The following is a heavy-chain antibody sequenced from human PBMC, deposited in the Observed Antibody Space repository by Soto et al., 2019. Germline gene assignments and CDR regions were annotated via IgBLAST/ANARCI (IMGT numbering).Heavy chain of an antibody. Sequence: PGGSLRLSCAASGFTFSSYGMHWVRQAPGKGLEWVAVISYDGSNKYYADSVKGRFTISRDNSKNTLYLQMNSLRAEDTAVYYCAKDPYSSGWYYYGMDVWGQGTTVTVSS. D-gene: IGHD6-19*01. J-gene: IGHJ6*02. CDR2: ISYDGSNK. V-gene: IGHV3-30*18. CDR3: AKDPYSSGWYYYGMDV. CDR1: GFTFSSYG.